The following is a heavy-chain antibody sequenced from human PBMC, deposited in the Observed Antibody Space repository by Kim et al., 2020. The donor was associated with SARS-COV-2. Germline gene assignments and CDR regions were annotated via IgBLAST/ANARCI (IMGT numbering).Heavy chain of an antibody. J-gene: IGHJ5*02. V-gene: IGHV4-59*01. CDR1: GGSISSYY. D-gene: IGHD6-13*01. CDR3: ARARGMGPSAAAGTGGGNWFDP. CDR2: IYYSGST. Sequence: SETLSLTCTVSGGSISSYYWSWIRQPPGKGLEWIGYIYYSGSTNYNPSLKSRVTISADTSKNQFSLKLSSVTAADTAVYYCARARGMGPSAAAGTGGGNWFDPWGQGTLVTVSS.